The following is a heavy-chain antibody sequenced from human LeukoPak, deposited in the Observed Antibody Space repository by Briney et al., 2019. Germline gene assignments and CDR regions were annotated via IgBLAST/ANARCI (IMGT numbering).Heavy chain of an antibody. CDR2: ISSSGSTI. CDR3: AKDLGLGNYYGSGSFDY. CDR1: GFTFSDYY. V-gene: IGHV3-11*01. J-gene: IGHJ4*02. D-gene: IGHD3-10*01. Sequence: KTGGSLRLSCAASGFTFSDYYMSWIRQAPGKGLEWVSYISSSGSTIYYADSVKGRFTISRDNAKNSLYLQMNSLRAEDTAVYYCAKDLGLGNYYGSGSFDYWGQGTLVTVSS.